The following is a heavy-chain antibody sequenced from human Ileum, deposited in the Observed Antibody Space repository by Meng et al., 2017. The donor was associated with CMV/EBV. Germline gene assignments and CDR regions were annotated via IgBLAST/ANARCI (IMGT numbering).Heavy chain of an antibody. J-gene: IGHJ2*01. CDR3: ARAVAGWYFDL. D-gene: IGHD3-10*01. CDR1: GGSISSGDYW. Sequence: QGQLQESGPGLVNPSQTLSPTCTVSGGSISSGDYWWSWIRQPPGMGLEWIGYISYSGSTYYNPSLRSRVTVSVDTSNNQFSLDLRSGTAADTAVYYCARAVAGWYFDLWGRGTLVTVSS. CDR2: ISYSGST. V-gene: IGHV4-30-4*08.